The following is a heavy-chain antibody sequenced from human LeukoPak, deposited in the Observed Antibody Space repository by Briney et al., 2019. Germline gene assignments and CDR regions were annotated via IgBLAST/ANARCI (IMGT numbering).Heavy chain of an antibody. D-gene: IGHD3-10*01. Sequence: SETLSLTCTVSGGSISSSSYSWGWIRQPPGKGLEWIGRIYYSGSTYYNPSLKSRVTISVATSKNQFSLKPSSVTAADTAVYYCARLEYYYQHRFDYWGQGTLVTVSS. CDR2: IYYSGST. J-gene: IGHJ4*02. CDR1: GGSISSSSYS. V-gene: IGHV4-39*01. CDR3: ARLEYYYQHRFDY.